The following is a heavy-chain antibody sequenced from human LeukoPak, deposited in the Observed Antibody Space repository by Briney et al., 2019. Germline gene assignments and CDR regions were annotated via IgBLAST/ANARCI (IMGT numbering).Heavy chain of an antibody. V-gene: IGHV3-30*03. J-gene: IGHJ4*02. CDR3: APKMATPDPDY. Sequence: PGRSLRLSCAASGFTFSSYGMHWVRQAPGKGLEWVAVISYDGSNKYYADSVKGRFTISRDNSKNTLYLQMNSLRAEDTAVYYCAPKMATPDPDYWGQGTLVTVSS. D-gene: IGHD5-24*01. CDR2: ISYDGSNK. CDR1: GFTFSSYG.